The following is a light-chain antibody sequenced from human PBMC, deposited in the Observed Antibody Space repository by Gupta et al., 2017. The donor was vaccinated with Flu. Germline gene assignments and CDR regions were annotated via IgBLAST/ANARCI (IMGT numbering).Light chain of an antibody. J-gene: IGKJ4*01. CDR2: NVS. CDR1: QDIRNT. CDR3: LHDYNYPLT. V-gene: IGKV1-6*01. Sequence: AIQMTQSPSSLSASVGDRVSITCRASQDIRNTLGWYQQKPGKAPKLLMYNVSTLQSGVPSRFSGSGSGTDFTLTISSLQPEDLATYYCLHDYNYPLTFGGGTKVEIK.